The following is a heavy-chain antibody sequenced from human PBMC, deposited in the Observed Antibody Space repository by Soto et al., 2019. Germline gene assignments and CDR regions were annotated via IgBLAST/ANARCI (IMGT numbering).Heavy chain of an antibody. V-gene: IGHV5-51*01. CDR2: IYPGDSDT. D-gene: IGHD6-6*01. CDR3: AIYSSSSGYYYYGMDV. CDR1: GYSFTSYW. J-gene: IGHJ6*02. Sequence: PGESLKISCKGSGYSFTSYWIGWVRQMPWKGLEWMGIIYPGDSDTRYSPSFQGQVTISADKSISTAYLQWSSLKASDTAMYYCAIYSSSSGYYYYGMDVWGQGTTVTVSS.